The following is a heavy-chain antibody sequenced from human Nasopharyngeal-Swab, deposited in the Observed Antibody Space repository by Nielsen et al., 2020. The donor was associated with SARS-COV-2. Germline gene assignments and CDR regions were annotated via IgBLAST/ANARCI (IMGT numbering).Heavy chain of an antibody. CDR2: IGTSSSTS. CDR1: GFIFSASA. Sequence: GESLKISCAASGFIFSASAIHWVRQAPGKGLEWLSYIGTSSSTSYYADSVKGRFTISRDTAKNSLYLQMNSLRAEDTAVYYCTSGWFDPWGKGTLVTVSS. CDR3: TSGWFDP. V-gene: IGHV3-48*04. J-gene: IGHJ5*02.